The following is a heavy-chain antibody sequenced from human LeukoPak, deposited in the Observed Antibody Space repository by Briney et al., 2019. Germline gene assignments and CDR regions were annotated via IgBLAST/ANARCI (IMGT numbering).Heavy chain of an antibody. D-gene: IGHD6-19*01. V-gene: IGHV1-2*02. CDR3: ARFTSGWEGSVYHYYGMDV. CDR2: INPNSGGT. J-gene: IGHJ6*02. Sequence: AAVNVSCKASGYTFTGYYMHWVRQAPGQGLEWMGWINPNSGGTDYAQKFQGRVNMDSDTSISTAYMELSRLRSYDTAVYYCARFTSGWEGSVYHYYGMDVWGQGTTVTVSS. CDR1: GYTFTGYY.